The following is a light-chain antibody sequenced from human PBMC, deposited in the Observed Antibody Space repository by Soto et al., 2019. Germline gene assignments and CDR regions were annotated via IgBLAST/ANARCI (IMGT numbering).Light chain of an antibody. CDR2: GAS. CDR3: QQYGSSPPIT. V-gene: IGKV3-20*01. CDR1: QSVSSSY. Sequence: IVLPQSHGTLSLSPGERATLSCRASQSVSSSYLAWYQQKPGQAPRLLIYGASSRATGIPDRFSGSGSGTDFTLTISRLEPEDFAVYYCQQYGSSPPITFGQGTRLEIK. J-gene: IGKJ5*01.